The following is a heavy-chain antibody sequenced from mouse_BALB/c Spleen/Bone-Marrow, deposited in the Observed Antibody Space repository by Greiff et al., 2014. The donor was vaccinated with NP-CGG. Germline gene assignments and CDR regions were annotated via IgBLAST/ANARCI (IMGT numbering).Heavy chain of an antibody. CDR2: INPSNGGT. J-gene: IGHJ2*01. V-gene: IGHV1S81*02. D-gene: IGHD2-4*01. Sequence: VHLVESGAELVKLGPSVKLSCKASGYTFTSYYMYWVKQRPGQGLEWIGEINPSNGGTNFNEKFKSKATLTVDKSSSTAYMQLSSLTSGDSAVYYCTRSTMITYFDYWRQGTTLPVPS. CDR3: TRSTMITYFDY. CDR1: GYTFTSYY.